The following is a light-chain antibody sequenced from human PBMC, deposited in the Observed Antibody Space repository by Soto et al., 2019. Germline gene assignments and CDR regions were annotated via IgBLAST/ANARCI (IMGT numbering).Light chain of an antibody. CDR2: GAT. Sequence: EIVMTQSPATLSVSPGERVTLSCRASQSVSNNLAWYQQKPGQAPRLLIYGATATATGIPARFSGSGSGTDFTLTIISLQSEDFAVYYCQQHNDWPLTFGGGTKVEIK. CDR1: QSVSNN. J-gene: IGKJ4*01. CDR3: QQHNDWPLT. V-gene: IGKV3-15*01.